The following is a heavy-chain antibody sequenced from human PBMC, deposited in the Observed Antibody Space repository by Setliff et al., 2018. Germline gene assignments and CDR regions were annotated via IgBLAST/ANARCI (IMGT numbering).Heavy chain of an antibody. CDR1: GYTITSYG. D-gene: IGHD1-1*01. CDR3: ARDRSRGTNYFDH. Sequence: ASVKVSCKASGYTITSYGITWVRQAPGQGLEWIGWISGYDGSSNHVQKLQGRVIMTTDTSTNTAYMELRSLTSDDTAVYYCARDRSRGTNYFDHWGQGTQVTVSS. J-gene: IGHJ4*02. V-gene: IGHV1-18*01. CDR2: ISGYDGSS.